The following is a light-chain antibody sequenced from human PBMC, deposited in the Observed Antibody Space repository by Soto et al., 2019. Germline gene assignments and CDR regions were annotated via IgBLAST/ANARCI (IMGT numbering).Light chain of an antibody. Sequence: EIVLTQSPGTLSLSPGERVTLSCRASQSIDNNHLAWYQQKPGQAPSLLIHGTSNRATGIPDRFSGSGSGTDFTITFSRLEPEDCAVYYCEYYGTSITFGGGTKVEIK. CDR1: QSIDNNH. J-gene: IGKJ4*01. CDR2: GTS. CDR3: EYYGTSIT. V-gene: IGKV3-20*01.